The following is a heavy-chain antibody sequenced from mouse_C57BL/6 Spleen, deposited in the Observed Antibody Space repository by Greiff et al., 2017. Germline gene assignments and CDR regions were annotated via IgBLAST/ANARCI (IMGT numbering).Heavy chain of an antibody. J-gene: IGHJ4*01. CDR2: INPNYGTT. CDR1: GYSFTDYN. V-gene: IGHV1-39*01. Sequence: EVKLMESGPELVKPGASVKISCKASGYSFTDYNMNWVKQSNGKSLEWIGVINPNYGTTSYNQKFKGKATLTVDQSSSTAYMQLNSLTSEDSAVYYCARTIYYGNAMDYWGQGTSVTVSS. CDR3: ARTIYYGNAMDY. D-gene: IGHD2-1*01.